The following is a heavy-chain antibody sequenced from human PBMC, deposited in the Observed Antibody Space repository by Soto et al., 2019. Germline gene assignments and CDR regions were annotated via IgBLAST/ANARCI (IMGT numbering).Heavy chain of an antibody. Sequence: QVQLVQSGPEVKKPGASVKVSCKASGYTFTTYAIHWVRQAPGQGLEWMGWINAGNGNTEFSERFRGRVTITRDTSASTAHMELTGLTSEDTAVYYCARRFQSSWWLDPWGQGTLVTVSS. CDR2: INAGNGNT. J-gene: IGHJ5*02. D-gene: IGHD3-10*01. V-gene: IGHV1-3*01. CDR3: ARRFQSSWWLDP. CDR1: GYTFTTYA.